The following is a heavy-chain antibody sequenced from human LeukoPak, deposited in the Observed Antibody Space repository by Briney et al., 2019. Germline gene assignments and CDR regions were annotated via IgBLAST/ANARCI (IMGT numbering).Heavy chain of an antibody. Sequence: GGSLRLSCEASGFTFSSYWMNWVRQAPGKGLEWVANIKQDGSDKYYVDSVKGRFTISRDNAKNSLYLQMNSLRAEDTAVYYCAIIPRAAAGPSARSPFHYWGQGTLVTVSS. J-gene: IGHJ4*02. V-gene: IGHV3-7*01. CDR3: AIIPRAAAGPSARSPFHY. CDR2: IKQDGSDK. D-gene: IGHD6-13*01. CDR1: GFTFSSYW.